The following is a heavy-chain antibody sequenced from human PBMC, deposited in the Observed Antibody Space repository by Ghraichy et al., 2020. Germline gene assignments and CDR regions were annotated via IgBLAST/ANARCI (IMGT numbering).Heavy chain of an antibody. J-gene: IGHJ5*01. CDR3: ARGGQLWFDY. CDR1: GFTVSSNY. V-gene: IGHV3-53*01. Sequence: LSLTCAASGFTVSSNYMSWVRQAPGKGLEWVSVIYSGGSTYYADSVKGRFTISRDNSKNTLYLQMNSLRAEDTAVYYCARGGQLWFDYWGQGTLVTVSS. D-gene: IGHD5-18*01. CDR2: IYSGGST.